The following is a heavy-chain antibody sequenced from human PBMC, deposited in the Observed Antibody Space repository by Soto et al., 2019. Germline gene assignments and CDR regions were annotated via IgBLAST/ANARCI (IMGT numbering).Heavy chain of an antibody. CDR1: EGTFSGYT. D-gene: IGHD2-2*01. Sequence: SVKLSCKASEGTFSGYTISWVGEAPGQGLEWMGRIIPILGIANYAQKFQGRVTITADKSTSTAYMERSSLRSDDTAVYYCAVGCSSTSNYYYYYYMDVWGKGTTVTVSS. CDR2: IIPILGIA. CDR3: AVGCSSTSNYYYYYYMDV. V-gene: IGHV1-69*02. J-gene: IGHJ6*03.